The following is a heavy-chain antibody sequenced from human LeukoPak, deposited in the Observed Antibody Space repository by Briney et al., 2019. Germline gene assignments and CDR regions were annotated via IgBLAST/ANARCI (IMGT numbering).Heavy chain of an antibody. CDR2: INHSGST. Sequence: KPSETLSLTCAVYGGSFSGYYWSWIRQPPGKGLEWIGEINHSGSTNYNPSLKSRVTISVDTSKNQFSLKLSSVTAADTAVYYCARRVAAHYFDYWGQGTLVTVSS. D-gene: IGHD6-6*01. J-gene: IGHJ4*02. CDR1: GGSFSGYY. CDR3: ARRVAAHYFDY. V-gene: IGHV4-34*01.